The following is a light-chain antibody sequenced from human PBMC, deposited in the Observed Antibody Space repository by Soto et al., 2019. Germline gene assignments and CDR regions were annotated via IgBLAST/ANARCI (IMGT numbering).Light chain of an antibody. CDR3: SSYTSGSTLVV. Sequence: QSALTQPASVSGSPGQSITISCTGSSSDVGAYNYVSWYQQHPGKAPRLMIYEVTNRPSGVSNRFSGSKSGNTASLTISGLRAGDEADYYCSSYTSGSTLVVFGGGTKLTVL. CDR1: SSDVGAYNY. CDR2: EVT. V-gene: IGLV2-14*01. J-gene: IGLJ2*01.